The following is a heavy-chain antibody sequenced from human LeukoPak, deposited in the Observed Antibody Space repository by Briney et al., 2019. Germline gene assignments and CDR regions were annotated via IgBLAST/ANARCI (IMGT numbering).Heavy chain of an antibody. CDR1: GFTFSSYA. J-gene: IGHJ4*02. D-gene: IGHD3-22*01. Sequence: PGGSLRLSCAASGFTFSSYAMHWVRQAPGKGLEWVAVISYDGSNKYYADSVKGRFTISRDNSKNTLYLQRNSLRAEDTAVYYCARGLYYYDSSGYFHYWGQGTLVTVSS. V-gene: IGHV3-30-3*01. CDR3: ARGLYYYDSSGYFHY. CDR2: ISYDGSNK.